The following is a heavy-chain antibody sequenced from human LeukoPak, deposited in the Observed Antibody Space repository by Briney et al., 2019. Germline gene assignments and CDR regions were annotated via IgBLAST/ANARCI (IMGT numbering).Heavy chain of an antibody. J-gene: IGHJ3*02. CDR2: VYTSGST. D-gene: IGHD3-22*01. CDR3: ARDTFGHDYYDSSGYYWWYAFDI. Sequence: SETLSLTCTVSGGSISSYYWSWIRQPAGKGLEWIGRVYTSGSTNYNPSLKSRVTMSVDTSKNQFSLKLSSVTAADTAVYYCARDTFGHDYYDSSGYYWWYAFDIWGQGTMVTVSS. CDR1: GGSISSYY. V-gene: IGHV4-4*07.